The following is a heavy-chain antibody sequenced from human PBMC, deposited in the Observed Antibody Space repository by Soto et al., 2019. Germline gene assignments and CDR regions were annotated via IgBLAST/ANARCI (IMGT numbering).Heavy chain of an antibody. CDR1: GDCMRNREYY. V-gene: IGHV4-30-4*01. CDR3: ARDGPYYYGFDV. CDR2: IEYSEST. J-gene: IGHJ6*02. Sequence: PSETLSLTCTVSGDCMRNREYYWNWISKSPGKGLEWIAFIEYSESTYYHPSCKSRVVISADPSKNLFSLKLRSVTAAATALYFCARDGPYYYGFDVWGQGPTVTVSS.